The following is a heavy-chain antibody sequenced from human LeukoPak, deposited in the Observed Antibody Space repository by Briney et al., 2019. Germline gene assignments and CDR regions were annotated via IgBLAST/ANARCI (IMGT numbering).Heavy chain of an antibody. V-gene: IGHV3-9*01. CDR3: AKGIQTGYSFGMDV. CDR1: GFSFDDYA. Sequence: GGSLRPSCAASGFSFDDYAMYWVRQAPGKGLEWVSGISYNSGTIGYADSVKGRFTISRDNAKNSLYLQMNSLRAEDTALYYCAKGIQTGYSFGMDVWGQGTTVTVSS. D-gene: IGHD5-18*01. J-gene: IGHJ6*02. CDR2: ISYNSGTI.